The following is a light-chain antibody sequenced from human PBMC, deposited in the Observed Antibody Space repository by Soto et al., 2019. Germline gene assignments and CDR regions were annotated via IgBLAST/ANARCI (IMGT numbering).Light chain of an antibody. V-gene: IGKV2-28*01. CDR1: QSLLHSSGSNF. CDR2: LGS. J-gene: IGKJ4*01. CDR3: MQVLQAPLS. Sequence: EIVMTQSPLSLPVTPGEPASISCRSSQSLLHSSGSNFLDWYLQKPGQSPQLLLYLGSNRASGVPDRFSGSGSGTGFILKISRVEDEDVGVYYCMQVLQAPLSFGGGTRVEIK.